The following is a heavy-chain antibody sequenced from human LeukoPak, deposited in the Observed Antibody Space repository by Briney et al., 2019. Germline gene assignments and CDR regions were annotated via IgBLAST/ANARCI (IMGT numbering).Heavy chain of an antibody. V-gene: IGHV4-59*08. D-gene: IGHD2-15*01. J-gene: IGHJ4*02. Sequence: SETLSPTCTVSGGSISSYYWSWIRQPPGKGLEWIGYIYYSGSTNYNPSLKSRVTISVDTSKNQFSLKLSSVTAADTAVYCCARHPCSGGSCYSIDYWGQGTLVTVSS. CDR2: IYYSGST. CDR1: GGSISSYY. CDR3: ARHPCSGGSCYSIDY.